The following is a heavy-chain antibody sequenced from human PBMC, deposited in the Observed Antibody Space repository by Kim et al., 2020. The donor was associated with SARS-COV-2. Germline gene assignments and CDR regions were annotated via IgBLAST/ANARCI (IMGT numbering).Heavy chain of an antibody. Sequence: ASVKVSCKASGYTFTDYYMHWVRQAPGQGLEWMGRINPNSGGTNFAQKFQGRVTMTRDTSISTVYMELSTDDTAIYYCARDQMATITGFDYWGQGTLVTV. V-gene: IGHV1-2*06. D-gene: IGHD5-12*01. CDR2: INPNSGGT. J-gene: IGHJ4*02. CDR3: ARDQMATITGFDY. CDR1: GYTFTDYY.